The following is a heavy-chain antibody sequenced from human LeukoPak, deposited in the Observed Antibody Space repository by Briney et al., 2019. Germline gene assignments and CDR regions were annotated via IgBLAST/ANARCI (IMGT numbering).Heavy chain of an antibody. V-gene: IGHV3-30-3*01. CDR3: ARGGHYYDFWSGPGGFDY. CDR1: GFTFSSYA. J-gene: IGHJ4*02. D-gene: IGHD3-3*01. Sequence: GGSLRVSCAASGFTFSSYAMHWVRQAPGKGLEWVAVISYDGSNKYYADSVKGRFTISRDNSKNTLYLQMNSLRAEDTAVYYCARGGHYYDFWSGPGGFDYWGQGTLVTVSS. CDR2: ISYDGSNK.